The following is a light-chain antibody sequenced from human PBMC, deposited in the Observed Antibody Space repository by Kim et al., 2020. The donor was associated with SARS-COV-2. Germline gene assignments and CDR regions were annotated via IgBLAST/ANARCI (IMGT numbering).Light chain of an antibody. Sequence: ASVGVSVTITCQASQDINSFINWYQQTPGKAPKLLMYDASNLETGVPSRFSGSGSGTHFTFTISSLQPEDIATYYCQQHDNLPITSGQGTRLEIK. CDR3: QQHDNLPIT. V-gene: IGKV1-33*01. J-gene: IGKJ5*01. CDR2: DAS. CDR1: QDINSF.